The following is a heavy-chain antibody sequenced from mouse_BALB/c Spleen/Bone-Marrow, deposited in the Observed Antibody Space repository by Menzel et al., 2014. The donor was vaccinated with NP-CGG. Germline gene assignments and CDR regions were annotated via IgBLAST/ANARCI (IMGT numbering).Heavy chain of an antibody. Sequence: VQLVESGAELAKPGASVKMSCKASGYTFTSYWMHWVKQRPGQGLEWIGYINPSTGYTEYNQKFKDKATLTADKSSSTAYMQLSSLTSEDSVVYYCARSAPWDGFAYWGQGTLVTVSA. CDR1: GYTFTSYW. J-gene: IGHJ3*01. V-gene: IGHV1-7*01. CDR2: INPSTGYT. CDR3: ARSAPWDGFAY. D-gene: IGHD4-1*01.